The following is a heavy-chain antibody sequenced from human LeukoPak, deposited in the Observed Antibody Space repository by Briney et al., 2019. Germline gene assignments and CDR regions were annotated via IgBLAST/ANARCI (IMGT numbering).Heavy chain of an antibody. CDR1: GYTFTSYG. CDR2: ISAYNGNT. CDR3: ARVVTERQWLVPVGAFDI. J-gene: IGHJ3*02. D-gene: IGHD6-19*01. V-gene: IGHV1-18*01. Sequence: ASVKVSCKASGYTFTSYGISWVRQAPGQGLEWMGWISAYNGNTNYAQKLQGRVTMTTDTSTSTAYMELRSLRSDDAAVYYCARVVTERQWLVPVGAFDIWGQGTMVTVSS.